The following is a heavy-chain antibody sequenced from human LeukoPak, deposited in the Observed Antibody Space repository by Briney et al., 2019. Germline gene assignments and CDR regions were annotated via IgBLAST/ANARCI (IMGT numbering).Heavy chain of an antibody. V-gene: IGHV4-61*08. CDR1: GGSVSSGGYY. J-gene: IGHJ4*02. D-gene: IGHD3-22*01. Sequence: PSETLSLTCTVSGGSVSSGGYYWSWIRQPPGKGLEWIGYVYYSGNTNYNPSLKSRVTISVDTSKNQFSLKLGSVTAADTAVYYCARDYYDSSGYYDYWGQEALVTVSS. CDR3: ARDYYDSSGYYDY. CDR2: VYYSGNT.